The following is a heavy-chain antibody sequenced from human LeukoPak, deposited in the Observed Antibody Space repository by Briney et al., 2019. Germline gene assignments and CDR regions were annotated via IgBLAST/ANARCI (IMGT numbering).Heavy chain of an antibody. CDR2: IIPIFGTA. J-gene: IGHJ4*02. CDR3: ARQYCSGGSCYLDPGHSPLDY. Sequence: ASVKVSCKASGGTFSSYAISWVRQAPGQGLEWMGRIIPIFGTANYAQKFQGRVTITTDESTSTAYMELSSLRSEDTAVYYCARQYCSGGSCYLDPGHSPLDYWGQGTLVTVSS. CDR1: GGTFSSYA. D-gene: IGHD2-15*01. V-gene: IGHV1-69*05.